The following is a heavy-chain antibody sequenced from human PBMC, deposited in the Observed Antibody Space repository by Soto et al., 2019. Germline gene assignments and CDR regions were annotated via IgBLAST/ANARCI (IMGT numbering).Heavy chain of an antibody. CDR3: ARGDSSSSSYYYYYMDV. D-gene: IGHD6-6*01. J-gene: IGHJ6*03. V-gene: IGHV1-2*04. Sequence: QVQLVQSGAEVKKPGASVKVSCEASGYTFTGYYMHWVRQAPGQGLEWMGWINPNSGGTNYAQKFQGWVTMTRDTSISTAYMELSRLRSDDTAVYYCARGDSSSSSYYYYYMDVWGKGTTVTVSS. CDR2: INPNSGGT. CDR1: GYTFTGYY.